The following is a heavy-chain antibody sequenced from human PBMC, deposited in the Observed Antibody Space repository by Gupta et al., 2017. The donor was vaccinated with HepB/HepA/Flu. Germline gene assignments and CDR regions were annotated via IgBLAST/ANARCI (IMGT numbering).Heavy chain of an antibody. J-gene: IGHJ2*01. CDR3: ERHQAGWYFDL. D-gene: IGHD6-19*01. V-gene: IGHV4-39*01. Sequence: QLQASGPGLVTTSEPLSLTCPVSGVSMSSSPSFWAWIRQPPGKGLEWIGRVVDRRRTHYNPSLKSRVTISVDSSKNQCSLSLRAMTAADRALDDCERHQAGWYFDLWGRDNQGTVST. CDR1: GVSMSSSPSF. CDR2: VVDRRRT.